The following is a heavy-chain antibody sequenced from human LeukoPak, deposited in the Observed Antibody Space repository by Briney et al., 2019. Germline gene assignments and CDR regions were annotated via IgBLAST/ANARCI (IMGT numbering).Heavy chain of an antibody. CDR2: ISYDGSNK. CDR3: ARNSNYYGMDV. D-gene: IGHD4-23*01. Sequence: PGRSLRLSCAASGFTFSSYAMHWLRQAPGKGLEWVAVISYDGSNKYYADSVKGRFTISRDNSKNTLYLQMNSLRAEDTAVYYCARNSNYYGMDVWGQGTTVTVSS. J-gene: IGHJ6*02. CDR1: GFTFSSYA. V-gene: IGHV3-30-3*01.